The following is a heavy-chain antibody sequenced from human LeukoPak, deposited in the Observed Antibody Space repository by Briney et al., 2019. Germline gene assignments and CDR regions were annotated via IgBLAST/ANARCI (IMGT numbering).Heavy chain of an antibody. CDR3: TKEFGYKAPPPRSFYP. V-gene: IGHV3-15*01. CDR1: GFDFSFTW. Sequence: GFLRLSCAASGFDFSFTWMSWVRQAPGKGLELVGRIKSKTSGGTIDYAAPVRGRFTISRDDTENMVFLQMSSLKIEDTAVYFRTKEFGYKAPPPRSFYPWGPGIPVTVSS. D-gene: IGHD5-12*01. CDR2: IKSKTSGGTI. J-gene: IGHJ5*02.